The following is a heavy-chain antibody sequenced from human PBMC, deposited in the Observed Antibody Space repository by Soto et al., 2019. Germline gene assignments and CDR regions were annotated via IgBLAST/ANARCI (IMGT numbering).Heavy chain of an antibody. J-gene: IGHJ5*02. D-gene: IGHD3-3*01. CDR3: ARAEYYDFWSGWMTAVNNWFDP. Sequence: PGESLKISCQGSGYSFGAYWIGWVRQMPGKGLEWMGIIFPGDSDTRYRPSFQGQVTISVDRSINTAYLQWSSLKASDTAVYYCARAEYYDFWSGWMTAVNNWFDPWGQGTLVTVSS. CDR2: IFPGDSDT. V-gene: IGHV5-51*01. CDR1: GYSFGAYW.